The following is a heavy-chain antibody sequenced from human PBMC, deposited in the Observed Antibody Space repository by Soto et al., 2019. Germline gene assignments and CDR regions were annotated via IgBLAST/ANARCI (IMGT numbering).Heavy chain of an antibody. Sequence: ASVKVSCKASGYSFTSEWIGWVRQMAGKGLEWMGIIYPGGSDIRYSPSFRGQVTISVDKSINTAYLQWSGLEASDTAMYFCAREGLPTGFDYWGQGTLVTVSS. J-gene: IGHJ4*02. V-gene: IGHV5-51*01. CDR2: IYPGGSDI. CDR1: GYSFTSEW. CDR3: AREGLPTGFDY.